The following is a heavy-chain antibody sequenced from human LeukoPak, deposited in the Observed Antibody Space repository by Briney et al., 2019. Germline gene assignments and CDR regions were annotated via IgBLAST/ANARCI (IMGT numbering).Heavy chain of an antibody. D-gene: IGHD3-3*01. Sequence: GGSLRLSCAASGFTFSSYSMNWVRQAPGKGLEWVSSISSSSSYIYYADSVKGRFTISRDNSKNTLYLQMNSLRAEGTAVYYCARGGLYYDFWSASNWFDPWGQGTLVTVSS. V-gene: IGHV3-21*01. CDR3: ARGGLYYDFWSASNWFDP. CDR1: GFTFSSYS. J-gene: IGHJ5*02. CDR2: ISSSSSYI.